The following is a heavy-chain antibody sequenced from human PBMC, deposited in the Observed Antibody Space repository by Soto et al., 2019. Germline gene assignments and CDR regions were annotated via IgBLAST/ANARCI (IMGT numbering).Heavy chain of an antibody. CDR2: ISYDGSNK. D-gene: IGHD3-22*01. Sequence: GGSLRLSCAASGFTFSSYAMHWVRQAPGKGLEWVAVISYDGSNKYYADSVKGRFTISRDNSKNTLYLQMNSLRAEDTAVYYCARATGIGITMIVVVTDFDYWGQGTLVTVSS. CDR1: GFTFSSYA. J-gene: IGHJ4*02. CDR3: ARATGIGITMIVVVTDFDY. V-gene: IGHV3-30-3*01.